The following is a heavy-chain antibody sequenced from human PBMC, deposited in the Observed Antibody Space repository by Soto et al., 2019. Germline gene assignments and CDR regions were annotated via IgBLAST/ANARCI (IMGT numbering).Heavy chain of an antibody. Sequence: EVQLVESGGGLVQPGGSLRLSCAASGFTFSSYWMSWVRQAPVKGLEWVGNIKQDGSEKNYVDFVEVRFTISSDNAENSLYLQMNSLRAEATAVYYCARIASAGRGWDVWGQGTTVVVSS. CDR2: IKQDGSEK. D-gene: IGHD6-13*01. CDR1: GFTFSSYW. V-gene: IGHV3-7*01. CDR3: ARIASAGRGWDV. J-gene: IGHJ6*02.